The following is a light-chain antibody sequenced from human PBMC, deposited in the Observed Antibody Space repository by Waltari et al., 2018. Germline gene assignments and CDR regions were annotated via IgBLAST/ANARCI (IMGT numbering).Light chain of an antibody. Sequence: QSVLTQPPSASGTPGQGVTISCSGSRSNIGPNTVNWYQQLPGTAPKVLIYSNNHRPSGVPDRFSGSKSGTSASLAVSGLQSEDEGDYYCATWDDSLNGVVFGGGTKLTVL. CDR1: RSNIGPNT. CDR3: ATWDDSLNGVV. J-gene: IGLJ3*02. CDR2: SNN. V-gene: IGLV1-44*01.